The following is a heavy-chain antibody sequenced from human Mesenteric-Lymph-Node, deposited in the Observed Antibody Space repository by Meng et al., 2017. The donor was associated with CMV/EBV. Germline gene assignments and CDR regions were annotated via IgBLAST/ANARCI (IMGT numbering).Heavy chain of an antibody. CDR2: INHSGST. CDR3: ARVMYYDFWSGYSGRHYFDY. D-gene: IGHD3-3*01. CDR1: FGGYY. Sequence: FGGYYWRWSRQPPGKGLEWIGEINHSGSTNYNPSLKSRVTISVDTSKNQFSLKLSSVTAADTAVYYCARVMYYDFWSGYSGRHYFDYWGQGTLVTVSS. V-gene: IGHV4-34*01. J-gene: IGHJ4*02.